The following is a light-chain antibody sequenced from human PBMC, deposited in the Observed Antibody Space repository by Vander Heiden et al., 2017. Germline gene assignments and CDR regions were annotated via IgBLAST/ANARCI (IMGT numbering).Light chain of an antibody. J-gene: IGKJ1*01. CDR2: GAS. Sequence: EIVLTQSPGTLSLSPGERATLSCRASQSISSTYLAWYQQKPGQAPRLLIYGASSRATGIPDRFSGSGSGTDFTLTISRLEPDDFAVFYCQLYSDSLRTFGQGTKVEIK. V-gene: IGKV3-20*01. CDR3: QLYSDSLRT. CDR1: QSISSTY.